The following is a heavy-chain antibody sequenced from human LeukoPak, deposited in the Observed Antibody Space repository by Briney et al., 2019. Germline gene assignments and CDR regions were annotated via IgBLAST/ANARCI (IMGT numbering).Heavy chain of an antibody. D-gene: IGHD5-18*01. CDR2: INHSGST. CDR1: GGSFSGYY. CDR3: ARGTSGYSYGYFDF. V-gene: IGHV4-34*01. J-gene: IGHJ4*02. Sequence: SETLSLTCAVYGGSFSGYYWTWIRQPPGKGLEWIGEINHSGSTTYNPSLKSRVTISVDTSENQFSLKLSSVTAADTAVYYCARGTSGYSYGYFDFWGQGTLVTVSS.